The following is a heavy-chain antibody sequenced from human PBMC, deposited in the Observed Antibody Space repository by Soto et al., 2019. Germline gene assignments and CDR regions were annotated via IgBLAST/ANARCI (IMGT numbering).Heavy chain of an antibody. CDR1: GDSISNSDYY. CDR2: FSDSGST. V-gene: IGHV4-30-4*01. Sequence: QVHLQESGPGLVKPSQTLSLTCTVSGDSISNSDYYWSWIRQPPGKGLEWMGYFSDSGSTYYNPSLKSRVTISADTSKNQFSLKLRSVTAADTAMYYCARGNDYGDDFDYWGQGTLVTVSS. D-gene: IGHD4-17*01. J-gene: IGHJ4*02. CDR3: ARGNDYGDDFDY.